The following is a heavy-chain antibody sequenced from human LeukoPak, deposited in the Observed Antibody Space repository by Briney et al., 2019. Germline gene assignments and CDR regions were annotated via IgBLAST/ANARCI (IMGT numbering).Heavy chain of an antibody. V-gene: IGHV3-7*01. CDR2: IKQDGSEK. J-gene: IGHJ5*02. Sequence: GGSLRLSCAASGFTFSSYWMSWVRQAPGKGLEWVANIKQDGSEKYYVGSVKGRFTISRDNAKNSLYLQMNSLRAEDTAVYYCARDGGRCCSGGSCYSPWFDPWGQGTLVTVSS. D-gene: IGHD2-15*01. CDR3: ARDGGRCCSGGSCYSPWFDP. CDR1: GFTFSSYW.